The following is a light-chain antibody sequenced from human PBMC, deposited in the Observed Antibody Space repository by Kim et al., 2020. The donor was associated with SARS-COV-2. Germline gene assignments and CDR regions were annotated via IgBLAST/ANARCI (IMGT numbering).Light chain of an antibody. Sequence: GGTVTRTCASGTGAVTSGYYPNWFRQKPGQAPRALIYSTSNKPSWTPARFSGSLLGGKAALTLSGVQPEDEAEYYCLLYYGGAQLVFGGGTQLTVL. J-gene: IGLJ2*01. V-gene: IGLV7-43*01. CDR2: STS. CDR3: LLYYGGAQLV. CDR1: TGAVTSGYY.